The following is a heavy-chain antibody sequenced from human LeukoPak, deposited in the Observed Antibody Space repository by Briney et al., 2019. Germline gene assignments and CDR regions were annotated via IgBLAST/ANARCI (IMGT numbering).Heavy chain of an antibody. CDR3: AREDIVVVPADMPAFGNYYYYGMDV. D-gene: IGHD2-2*01. Sequence: SVKVSCKASGGTFSSYAISWVPQAPGQGLERMGGIIPIFGTANYAQKFQGRVTITADESTSTAYMELSSLRSEDTAVYYCAREDIVVVPADMPAFGNYYYYGMDVWGQGTTVTVSS. V-gene: IGHV1-69*01. CDR2: IIPIFGTA. J-gene: IGHJ6*02. CDR1: GGTFSSYA.